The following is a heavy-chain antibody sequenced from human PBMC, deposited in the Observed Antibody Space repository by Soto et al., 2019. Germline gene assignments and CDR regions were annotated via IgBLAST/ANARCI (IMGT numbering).Heavy chain of an antibody. D-gene: IGHD5-18*01. J-gene: IGHJ6*03. V-gene: IGHV4-31*03. CDR1: GGSISSGGYY. CDR3: ARDNPGYSYGPRRRGYYYMDV. CDR2: IYYSGST. Sequence: QVQLQESGPGLVKPSQTLSLTCTVSGGSISSGGYYWSWIRQHPGKGLEWIGYIYYSGSTYYNPSLKSRVTISVDTSKNQFSLKLSSVTAADTAVYYCARDNPGYSYGPRRRGYYYMDVWGKGTTVTVSS.